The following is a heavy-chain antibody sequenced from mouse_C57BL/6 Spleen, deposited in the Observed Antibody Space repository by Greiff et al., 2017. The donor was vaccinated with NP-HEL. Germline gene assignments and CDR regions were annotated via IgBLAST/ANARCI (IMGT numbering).Heavy chain of an antibody. J-gene: IGHJ1*03. CDR2: IDPSDSYT. Sequence: VQLQQPGAELVRPGTSVKLSCKASGYTFTSYWMHWVKQRPGQGLEWIGVIDPSDSYTNYNQKFKGKATLTVDTSSSTAYMQLSSLTSEDSAVYYCARGYDGSSYQGYFDVWGTGTTVTVSS. V-gene: IGHV1-59*01. D-gene: IGHD1-1*01. CDR3: ARGYDGSSYQGYFDV. CDR1: GYTFTSYW.